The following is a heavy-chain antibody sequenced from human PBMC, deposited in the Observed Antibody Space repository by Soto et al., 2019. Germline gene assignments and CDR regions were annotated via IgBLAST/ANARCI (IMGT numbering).Heavy chain of an antibody. V-gene: IGHV4-59*01. CDR1: GGSISHYY. J-gene: IGHJ5*02. CDR3: ARDRSTYGGGGTGEVKENWFDP. Sequence: SETLSLTCSVSGGSISHYYWSWIRQSPGKGLEWIGYAYYSGSTDYNPSLKSRVTMAVDTSKKQVSLKLNSVTTADTAVYYCARDRSTYGGGGTGEVKENWFDPWGPVTLVTV. CDR2: AYYSGST. D-gene: IGHD3-3*02.